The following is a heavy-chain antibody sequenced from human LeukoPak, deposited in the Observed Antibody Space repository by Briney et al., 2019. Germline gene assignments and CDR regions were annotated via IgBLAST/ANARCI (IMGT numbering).Heavy chain of an antibody. CDR1: GYTFTRFG. J-gene: IGHJ4*02. Sequence: GASVKVSCKASGYTFTRFGISWVRQAPGQGLEWMGWISAYNGNTNYAQKLQGRVTMTTDTSTSTAYMELRSLRSDDTAVYYCARGIYPDGLNGRDYWGQGTLVTVSS. CDR3: ARGIYPDGLNGRDY. D-gene: IGHD2-2*02. CDR2: ISAYNGNT. V-gene: IGHV1-18*01.